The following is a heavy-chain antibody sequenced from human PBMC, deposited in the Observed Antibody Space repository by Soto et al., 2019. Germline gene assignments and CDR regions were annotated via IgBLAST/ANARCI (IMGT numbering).Heavy chain of an antibody. CDR3: AKAPTGYRSSWPDWGAFDI. CDR2: ISGSGGST. CDR1: GFTFSSYA. V-gene: IGHV3-23*01. Sequence: GGSLRLSCAASGFTFSSYAMSWVRQAPGKGLEWVSAISGSGGSTYYADSVKGRFTISRDNSKNTLYLQMNSLRAEDTAVYYCAKAPTGYRSSWPDWGAFDIWGQGTLVTV. J-gene: IGHJ3*02. D-gene: IGHD6-13*01.